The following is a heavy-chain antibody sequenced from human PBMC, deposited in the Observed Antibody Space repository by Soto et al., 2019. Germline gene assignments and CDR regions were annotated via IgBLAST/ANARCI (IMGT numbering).Heavy chain of an antibody. CDR3: ARLRGAGPRTNYYYGMDV. V-gene: IGHV3-21*01. J-gene: IGHJ6*02. CDR1: GFTFSSYS. D-gene: IGHD1-26*01. CDR2: ISSSSSYI. Sequence: PGGSLRLSCAASGFTFSSYSMNWVRQAPGKGLEWVSSISSSSSYIYYADSVKGRFTISRDNAKNSLYLQMNSLRAEDTAVYYCARLRGAGPRTNYYYGMDVWGQGTTVTVSS.